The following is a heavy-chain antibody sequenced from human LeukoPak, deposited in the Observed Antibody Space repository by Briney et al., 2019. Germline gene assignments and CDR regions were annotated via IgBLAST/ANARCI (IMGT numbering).Heavy chain of an antibody. CDR3: TRKSDSLLVREGDC. Sequence: GGSLRLSCAASGFTVNRNYMIWVRQAPGKGLECVSVIYSGGTTWYADSVKGRFTISRDTNTLYLQMNSLRAEDTAVYYCTRKSDSLLVREGDCWGQGTLVTVSS. V-gene: IGHV3-66*01. CDR2: IYSGGTT. CDR1: GFTVNRNY. D-gene: IGHD3-10*01. J-gene: IGHJ4*02.